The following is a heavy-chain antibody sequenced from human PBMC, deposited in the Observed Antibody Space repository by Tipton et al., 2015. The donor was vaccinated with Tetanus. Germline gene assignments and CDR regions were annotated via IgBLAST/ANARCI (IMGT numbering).Heavy chain of an antibody. J-gene: IGHJ4*02. CDR1: GGSVRSGDYS. CDR2: ISSTSSYI. Sequence: LSLTCTVSGGSVRSGDYSWNWVRQAPGKGLEWVASISSTSSYIYYADSVKGRFTISRDNAKNSVYLQMSSLRADDTAVYYCASGSTLDYWGQGALVSVSS. CDR3: ASGSTLDY. V-gene: IGHV3-21*01. D-gene: IGHD6-25*01.